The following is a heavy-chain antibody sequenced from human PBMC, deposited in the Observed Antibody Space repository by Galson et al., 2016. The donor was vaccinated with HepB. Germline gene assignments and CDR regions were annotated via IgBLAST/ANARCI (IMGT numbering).Heavy chain of an antibody. Sequence: SVKVSCKASGYIFSDHAIHWVRQAPGQSLEWMGWINVGNGNTKYSQKLRGRLTITRDTSANTVYMELSSLRSGDTAIYYCARDWFRMAAPGTLDCWGQGTLVTVSS. CDR2: INVGNGNT. V-gene: IGHV1-3*01. D-gene: IGHD6-13*01. CDR3: ARDWFRMAAPGTLDC. J-gene: IGHJ4*02. CDR1: GYIFSDHA.